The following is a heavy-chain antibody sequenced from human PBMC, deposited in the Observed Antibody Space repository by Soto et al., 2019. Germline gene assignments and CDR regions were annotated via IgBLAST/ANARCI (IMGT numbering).Heavy chain of an antibody. J-gene: IGHJ6*02. Sequence: QVQLVQSGAEVKKPGSSVKVSCKASGGTFSSYAISWVRQAPGQGLEWMGGIIPIFGTANYAQKFQGRVTITAAESTSTAYMKLSSLRSEDTAVYYCARCVRLGECSAYGMDVWGQGTTVTVSS. V-gene: IGHV1-69*01. CDR1: GGTFSSYA. D-gene: IGHD3-16*01. CDR3: ARCVRLGECSAYGMDV. CDR2: IIPIFGTA.